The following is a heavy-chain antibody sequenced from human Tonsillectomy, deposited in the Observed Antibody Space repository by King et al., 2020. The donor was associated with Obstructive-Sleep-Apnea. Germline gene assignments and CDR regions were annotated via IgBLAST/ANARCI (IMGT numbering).Heavy chain of an antibody. CDR3: AKRQLVPGYFDY. D-gene: IGHD6-6*01. CDR2: ITIGGRT. CDR1: GFTFSSFA. V-gene: IGHV3-23*04. Sequence: VQLVESGGDLAQPGGSLRLSCAASGFTFSSFAMSWVRQAPGKGLEGVSAITIGGRTYYADSVKGRFTMYGDNSKSTLHLQMNSLRVDDTAIYYCAKRQLVPGYFDYWGQGTLVTVSS. J-gene: IGHJ4*02.